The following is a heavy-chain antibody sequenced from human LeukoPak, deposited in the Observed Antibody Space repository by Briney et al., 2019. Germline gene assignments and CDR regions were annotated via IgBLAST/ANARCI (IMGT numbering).Heavy chain of an antibody. V-gene: IGHV3-23*01. D-gene: IGHD5-12*01. J-gene: IGHJ4*02. CDR3: AKLDIVATTPFDY. CDR1: GFTFSSYA. Sequence: GGSLRLSCAASGFTFSSYAMSWVRQAPGKGLEWVSAISGSGGSTYYADSVKGRFTISRDDSKNTLYLQMNSLRAEDTAVYYCAKLDIVATTPFDYWGQGTLVTVSS. CDR2: ISGSGGST.